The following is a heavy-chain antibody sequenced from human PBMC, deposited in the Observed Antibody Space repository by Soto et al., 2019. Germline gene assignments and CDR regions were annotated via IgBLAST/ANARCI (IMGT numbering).Heavy chain of an antibody. Sequence: GGSLRLSCAASGFTFSSYEMNWVRQAPGKGLEWVSYISSSGSTIYYADSVKGRFTISRDNAKNSLYLQMNSLRAEDTAVYYCARVSVVVPAATSPFDPWGQGTLVTVSS. CDR2: ISSSGSTI. CDR1: GFTFSSYE. D-gene: IGHD2-2*01. J-gene: IGHJ5*02. V-gene: IGHV3-48*03. CDR3: ARVSVVVPAATSPFDP.